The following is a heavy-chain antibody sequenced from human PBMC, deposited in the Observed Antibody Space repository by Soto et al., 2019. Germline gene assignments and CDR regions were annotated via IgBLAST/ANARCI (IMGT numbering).Heavy chain of an antibody. CDR1: GGSISSYY. V-gene: IGHV4-59*08. D-gene: IGHD2-2*01. J-gene: IGHJ4*02. CDR3: ARLDNCSSTSCRFYYFDY. Sequence: QVQLQESGPGLVKPSETLSLTCTVSGGSISSYYWSWIRQPPGKGLEWIGYIYYSGSTNYNPSLKSRVTISVDTSKNQFSLKLSSVTAADTAVYYCARLDNCSSTSCRFYYFDYWGQGTLVTVSS. CDR2: IYYSGST.